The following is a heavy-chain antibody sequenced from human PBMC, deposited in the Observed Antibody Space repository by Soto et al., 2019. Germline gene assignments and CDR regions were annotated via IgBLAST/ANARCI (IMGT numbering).Heavy chain of an antibody. J-gene: IGHJ4*02. CDR1: GFTFSTYA. CDR3: ARESEDLTSNFDY. V-gene: IGHV3-30-3*01. Sequence: PGGSLRLSCAASGFTFSTYAMHWVRQAPGKGLEWVAFISYDGDNKYYGDSMKGRFTISRDNAKNSLYLEMNSLRAEDTAVYYCARESEDLTSNFDYWGQGTLVTVSS. CDR2: ISYDGDNK.